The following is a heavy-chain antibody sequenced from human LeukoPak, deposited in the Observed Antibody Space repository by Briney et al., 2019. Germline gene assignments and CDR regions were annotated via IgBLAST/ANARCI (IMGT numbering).Heavy chain of an antibody. CDR2: MNPNSGNT. CDR1: GYTFPSYD. Sequence: ASVKVSCKASGYTFPSYDFNWVRQATGQGLEWMGWMNPNSGNTGYAQKFQGRVTITRNTSPSTAYMELSSLRSEDTAVYYCARGSGGATIHYYYYYMDVWGKGTTVTISS. D-gene: IGHD5-12*01. J-gene: IGHJ6*03. CDR3: ARGSGGATIHYYYYYMDV. V-gene: IGHV1-8*03.